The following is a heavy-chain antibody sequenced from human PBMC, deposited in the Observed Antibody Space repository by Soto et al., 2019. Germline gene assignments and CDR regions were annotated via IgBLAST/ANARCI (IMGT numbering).Heavy chain of an antibody. V-gene: IGHV3-30*18. CDR2: ISYDGSNK. J-gene: IGHJ6*02. Sequence: TGGALRLSCAASGFSLSSYGRHWGRPAPGKGLEWVAVISYDGSNKYYADSVKGRFTISRDNSKNTLYLQMNSLRAEDTAVYYCANPHTAYYYYGMDVWGQGTTVTVSS. CDR3: ANPHTAYYYYGMDV. CDR1: GFSLSSYG. D-gene: IGHD2-2*02.